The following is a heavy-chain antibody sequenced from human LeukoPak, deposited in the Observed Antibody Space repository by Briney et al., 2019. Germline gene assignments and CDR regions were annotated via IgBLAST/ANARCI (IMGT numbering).Heavy chain of an antibody. CDR3: AKGGSYYTDAFDI. CDR2: ISSNGGST. Sequence: GGSLRLSCAASGFTFSSYAMHWVRQAPGKGLEYVSAISSNGGSTYYANSVKGRFTISRDNSKNTLYLQMNSLRAEDMALYYCAKGGSYYTDAFDIWGQGTMVTVSS. D-gene: IGHD1-26*01. CDR1: GFTFSSYA. V-gene: IGHV3-64*01. J-gene: IGHJ3*02.